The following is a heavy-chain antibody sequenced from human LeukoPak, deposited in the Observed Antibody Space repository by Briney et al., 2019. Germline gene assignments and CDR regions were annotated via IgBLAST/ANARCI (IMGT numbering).Heavy chain of an antibody. Sequence: GGSLRLSWSASGFNHRSSFISRGRQAPGKGLQWVSVIYSGGSTYYADSVKGRFTISRDNSKNTLYLQMNSLRAENTAVYYCPKDRRRCVVYFQHWGQGTLVTVSS. D-gene: IGHD2-15*01. J-gene: IGHJ1*01. CDR1: GFNHRSSF. CDR3: PKDRRRCVVYFQH. CDR2: IYSGGST. V-gene: IGHV3-66*01.